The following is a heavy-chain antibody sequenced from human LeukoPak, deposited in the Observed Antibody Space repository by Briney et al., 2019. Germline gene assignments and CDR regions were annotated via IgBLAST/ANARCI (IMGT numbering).Heavy chain of an antibody. Sequence: PGGSLRLSCAASGFTFSRYWMHWVRQAPGKGLVWVSCIDSDGSTTSYADSVKGRFTISRDNAKNTLYLQMNSLRAEDTAVYYCASPGRAAAEGGQGTLVTVSS. CDR2: IDSDGSTT. D-gene: IGHD6-13*01. CDR3: ASPGRAAAE. J-gene: IGHJ4*02. CDR1: GFTFSRYW. V-gene: IGHV3-74*01.